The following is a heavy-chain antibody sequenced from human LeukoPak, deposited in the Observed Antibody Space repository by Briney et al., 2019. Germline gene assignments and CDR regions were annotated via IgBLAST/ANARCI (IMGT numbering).Heavy chain of an antibody. V-gene: IGHV1-69*06. CDR3: ALYYYDSSGYSFGT. CDR2: IIPIFGTA. D-gene: IGHD3-22*01. Sequence: ASVKVSCKASGGTFSSYAISWVRQAPGQGLEWMGGIIPIFGTANYAQKFQGRVTITADKSTSTAYMELSSLRSEDTAVYYCALYYYDSSGYSFGTWGQGTMVTVSS. J-gene: IGHJ3*02. CDR1: GGTFSSYA.